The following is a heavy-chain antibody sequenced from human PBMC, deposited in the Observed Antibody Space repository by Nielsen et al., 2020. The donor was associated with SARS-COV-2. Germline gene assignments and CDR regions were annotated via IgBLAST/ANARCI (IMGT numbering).Heavy chain of an antibody. CDR3: ARVGGYSYGYPY. D-gene: IGHD5-18*01. CDR1: GFTFSSYW. CDR2: INSDGSST. Sequence: GESLKISCAASGFTFSSYWMHWVRQAPGMGLVWVSRINSDGSSTSYADSVKGRFTISRDNAKNTLYLQMNSLRAEDTAVYYCARVGGYSYGYPYWGQGTLVTVSS. V-gene: IGHV3-74*01. J-gene: IGHJ4*02.